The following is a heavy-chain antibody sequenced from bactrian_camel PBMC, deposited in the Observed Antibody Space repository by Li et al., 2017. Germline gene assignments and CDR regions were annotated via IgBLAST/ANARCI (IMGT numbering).Heavy chain of an antibody. D-gene: IGHD2*01. CDR2: IDSDGST. Sequence: HVQLVESGGGSVQAGGSLRLSCAASGVVYDSYCMGFFRQAPGKEREGVAAIDSDGSTTLADSVKGRSYIFRDSTKNTLFLRINSLKPEDTATYYCATVSHLSGGYFYTGFGYWGQGTQVTVS. V-gene: IGHV3S55*01. CDR3: ATVSHLSGGYFYTGFGY. CDR1: GVVYDSYC. J-gene: IGHJ6*01.